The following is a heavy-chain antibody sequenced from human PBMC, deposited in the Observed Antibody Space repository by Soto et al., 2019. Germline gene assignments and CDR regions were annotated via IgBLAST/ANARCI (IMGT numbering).Heavy chain of an antibody. Sequence: RDPCAAAEVTISSYSMNWVSKAPGKGLEWVSYISSSSSTIYYADSVKGRFTISRDNSENTLSLQMNSLRAEDTAVYYCARDYSSYGPLDYWGQGTLVTVSS. CDR3: ARDYSSYGPLDY. CDR2: ISSSSSTI. V-gene: IGHV3-48*01. CDR1: EVTISSYS. D-gene: IGHD5-18*01. J-gene: IGHJ4*02.